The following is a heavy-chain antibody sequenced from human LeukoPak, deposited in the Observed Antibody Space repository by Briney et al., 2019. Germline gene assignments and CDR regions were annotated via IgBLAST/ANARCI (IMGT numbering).Heavy chain of an antibody. Sequence: PGGSLRLSXAASGFTFSSYGMHWVRQAPGKGLEWVAVIWYDGSNKYYADSVKGRFIISRDNSKNTLYLQMNSLRAEDTAVYYCAKDGDLYYFDYWGQGTLVTVSS. CDR2: IWYDGSNK. V-gene: IGHV3-33*06. CDR3: AKDGDLYYFDY. J-gene: IGHJ4*02. CDR1: GFTFSSYG. D-gene: IGHD4-17*01.